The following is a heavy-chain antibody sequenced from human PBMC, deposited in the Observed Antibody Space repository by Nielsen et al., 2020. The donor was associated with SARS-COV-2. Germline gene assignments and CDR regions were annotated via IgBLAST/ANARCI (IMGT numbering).Heavy chain of an antibody. V-gene: IGHV3-23*03. CDR3: ANSVLLHY. Sequence: GESLKISCAASGFTFSNSAMSWVRQAPGKGLEWVALIHSGDIDTTYADSVKGRFTISRDNSKNTLYLQMNSLRAEDTAVYYCANSVLLHYWGQGTLVTVSS. D-gene: IGHD5/OR15-5a*01. CDR1: GFTFSNSA. CDR2: IHSGDIDT. J-gene: IGHJ4*02.